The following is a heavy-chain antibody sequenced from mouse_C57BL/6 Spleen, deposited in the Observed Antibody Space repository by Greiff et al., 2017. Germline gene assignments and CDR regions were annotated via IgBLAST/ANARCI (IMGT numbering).Heavy chain of an antibody. CDR1: GYTFTDYY. CDR2: INPNNGGT. Sequence: EVQLQQSGPELVKPGASVKISCKASGYTFTDYYMNWVKQSHGKSLEWIGDINPNNGGTSYNQKFKGKATLTVDKSSSTAYMELRSLTSEDSAVYYCARSRDYDYGFAYWGQGTLVTVSA. CDR3: ARSRDYDYGFAY. D-gene: IGHD2-4*01. V-gene: IGHV1-26*01. J-gene: IGHJ3*01.